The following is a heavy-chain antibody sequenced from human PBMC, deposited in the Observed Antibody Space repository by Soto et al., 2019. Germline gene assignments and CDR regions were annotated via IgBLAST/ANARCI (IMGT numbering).Heavy chain of an antibody. CDR1: GFIADDYA. CDR3: VKGVKWGGMTTIHYFDS. Sequence: EVQLVESGGGLVQPGRSLRLSCVASGFIADDYAMHWVRQAPGKGLEWVSGISSNSATINYADSVKCRFTISRDNAKNSLFLHMNSLRPEDTAVYYGVKGVKWGGMTTIHYFDSWGQGTLVTVSS. CDR2: ISSNSATI. V-gene: IGHV3-9*02. D-gene: IGHD4-17*01. J-gene: IGHJ4*02.